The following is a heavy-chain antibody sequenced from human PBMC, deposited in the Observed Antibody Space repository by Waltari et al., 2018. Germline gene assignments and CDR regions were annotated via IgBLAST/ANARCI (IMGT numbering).Heavy chain of an antibody. J-gene: IGHJ4*02. Sequence: EVQLVESGGGLVQPGGSLRLSCAASGFTFNIYWMSWVRQAPGKGLRFVANINQDGRGKSDVDSVKGRFTISRDNAKNSMSLQMSSLRAEDTAVYYCVRGGTGMQRVESLDYWGQGILVTVSS. CDR2: INQDGRGK. D-gene: IGHD3-9*01. CDR1: GFTFNIYW. V-gene: IGHV3-7*04. CDR3: VRGGTGMQRVESLDY.